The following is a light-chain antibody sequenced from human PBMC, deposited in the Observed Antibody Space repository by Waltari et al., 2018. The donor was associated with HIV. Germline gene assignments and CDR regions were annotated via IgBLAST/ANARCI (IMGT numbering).Light chain of an antibody. V-gene: IGLV2-23*02. Sequence: QSALTQPASVSGSPGQSITFPCIGPSSDVVDYNSVSWCPQLPGKAPRLMIYDVATRPSGVSNRFSGSKSGNTASLTISGLQADDEADYYCCSYAGSSTYVFGTGTKVTVL. CDR2: DVA. J-gene: IGLJ1*01. CDR3: CSYAGSSTYV. CDR1: SSDVVDYNS.